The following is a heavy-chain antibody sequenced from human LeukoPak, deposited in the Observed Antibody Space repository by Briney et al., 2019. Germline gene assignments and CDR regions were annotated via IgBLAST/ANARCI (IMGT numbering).Heavy chain of an antibody. CDR3: ARGIVGDLYYYYGMDV. CDR1: GYTFTGYY. V-gene: IGHV1-2*02. Sequence: GASVKASCKASGYTFTGYYMHWVRQAPGQGLEWMGWINPNSGGTNYAQKFQGRVTMTRDTSISTAYMELSRLRSDDTAVYYCARGIVGDLYYYYGMDVWGQGTTVTVSS. CDR2: INPNSGGT. J-gene: IGHJ6*02. D-gene: IGHD1-26*01.